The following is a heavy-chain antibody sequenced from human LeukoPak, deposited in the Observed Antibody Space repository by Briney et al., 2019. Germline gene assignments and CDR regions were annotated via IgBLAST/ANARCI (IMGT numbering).Heavy chain of an antibody. CDR3: AKALEALIVVVTA. Sequence: GGSLRLSCAASGFTFSSYGMHWVRQAPGKGLEWVAVISYDGSNKYYADSVKGRFTISRDNSKNTLYLQMNSLRAEDTAVYYCAKALEALIVVVTAWGQGTLVTASS. J-gene: IGHJ5*02. D-gene: IGHD2-21*02. CDR2: ISYDGSNK. V-gene: IGHV3-30*18. CDR1: GFTFSSYG.